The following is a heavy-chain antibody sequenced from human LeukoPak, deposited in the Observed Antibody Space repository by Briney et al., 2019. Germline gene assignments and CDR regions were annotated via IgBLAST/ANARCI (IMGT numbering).Heavy chain of an antibody. CDR1: GYSFTSYW. V-gene: IGHV5-51*01. D-gene: IGHD2-2*01. Sequence: GESLKISCKGSGYSFTSYWIGWVRQMPGRGLEWMGIIYPGDSDTRYSPSFQGQVTISADKSISTAYLQWSSLKASDTAMYYCARLGRGDCSSTSCPGHYYGMDVWGQGTTVTVSS. J-gene: IGHJ6*02. CDR3: ARLGRGDCSSTSCPGHYYGMDV. CDR2: IYPGDSDT.